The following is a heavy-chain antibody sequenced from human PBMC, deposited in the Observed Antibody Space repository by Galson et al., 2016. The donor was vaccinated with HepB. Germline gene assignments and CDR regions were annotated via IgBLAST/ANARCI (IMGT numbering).Heavy chain of an antibody. CDR2: IQSDGRTT. CDR1: GFTFSRYW. Sequence: SLRLSCAASGFTFSRYWMHWVRQAPGKGLVWVSRIQSDGRTTGYADSVKGRFTISRENVKNTLYLQMNSLRAEDKAVYYCHVGDYGDAFNRYYYYGMDVWGQGTTVNVSS. CDR3: HVGDYGDAFNRYYYYGMDV. J-gene: IGHJ6*02. D-gene: IGHD4-17*01. V-gene: IGHV3-74*01.